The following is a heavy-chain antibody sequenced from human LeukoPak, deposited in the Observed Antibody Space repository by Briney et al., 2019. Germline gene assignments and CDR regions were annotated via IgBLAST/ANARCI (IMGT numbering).Heavy chain of an antibody. CDR2: ISSSTTYI. D-gene: IGHD3-9*01. J-gene: IGHJ4*02. V-gene: IGHV3-21*01. CDR3: ARIHDVLTGSFDY. Sequence: GGSLRLSCAASRFTFSRYGINWVRQAPGKGLEWVSSISSSTTYIYYADSVKGRFTISRDNARNSVYLQMNSLRAEDTAVYYCARIHDVLTGSFDYWGQGTLVTVSS. CDR1: RFTFSRYG.